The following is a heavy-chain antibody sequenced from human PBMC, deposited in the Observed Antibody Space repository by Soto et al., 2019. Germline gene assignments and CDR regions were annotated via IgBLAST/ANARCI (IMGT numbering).Heavy chain of an antibody. CDR1: GGSISSSSYY. Sequence: SETLSLTCTVSGGSISSSSYYWGWLRQPPGKGLEWIGSIYYSGSTYYNPSLKSRVTISVDTSKNQFSLKLSSVTAADTAVYYCARHGILEWLLRVWGQGTTVTVSS. CDR2: IYYSGST. V-gene: IGHV4-39*01. D-gene: IGHD3-3*01. CDR3: ARHGILEWLLRV. J-gene: IGHJ6*02.